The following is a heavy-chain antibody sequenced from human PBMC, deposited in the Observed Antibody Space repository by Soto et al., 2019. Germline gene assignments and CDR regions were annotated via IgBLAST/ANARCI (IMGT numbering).Heavy chain of an antibody. D-gene: IGHD2-15*01. Sequence: ASVKVSCKASGYTFTGYYMHWVRQAPGQGLEWMGWINPNSGGTNYAQKFQGWVTMTRDTSISTAYMELSRLRSDDTAVYYCARGGYCSGGSCSPYYYGMDVWGQGTTVTVSS. V-gene: IGHV1-2*04. J-gene: IGHJ6*02. CDR3: ARGGYCSGGSCSPYYYGMDV. CDR1: GYTFTGYY. CDR2: INPNSGGT.